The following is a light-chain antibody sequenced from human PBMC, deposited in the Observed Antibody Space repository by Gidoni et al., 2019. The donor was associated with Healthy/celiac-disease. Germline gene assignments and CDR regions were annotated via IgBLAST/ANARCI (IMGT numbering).Light chain of an antibody. CDR1: SSDVGGYNY. Sequence: QSALTQPASVSGPLGQSSTISCTGTSSDVGGYNYVSWYQQQPGKAPKLMIYDVSNRPSGVSNRFSGSKSGNTASLTISGLQAEDEADYYCSSYTSSSTYVFGTGTKVTVL. V-gene: IGLV2-14*01. J-gene: IGLJ1*01. CDR3: SSYTSSSTYV. CDR2: DVS.